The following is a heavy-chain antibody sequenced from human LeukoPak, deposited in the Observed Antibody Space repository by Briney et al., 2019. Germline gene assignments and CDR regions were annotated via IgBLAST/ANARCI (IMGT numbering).Heavy chain of an antibody. V-gene: IGHV4-39*07. CDR2: IYTSGST. Sequence: SETLSLTCTVSGGSISSSSYYWGRIRQPPGKGLEWIGRIYTSGSTNYNPSLKSRVTISVDTSKNQFSLKLSSVTAADTAVYYCARDLEYYYDSSGYLYYFDYWGQGTLVTVSS. J-gene: IGHJ4*02. D-gene: IGHD3-22*01. CDR3: ARDLEYYYDSSGYLYYFDY. CDR1: GGSISSSSYY.